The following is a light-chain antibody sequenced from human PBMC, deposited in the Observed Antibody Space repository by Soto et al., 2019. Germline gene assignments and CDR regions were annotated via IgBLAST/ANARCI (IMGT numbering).Light chain of an antibody. J-gene: IGKJ5*01. CDR2: GAS. CDR1: QSFSSSY. Sequence: ENVLTQSPGTLSLSPGERATLSCRASQSFSSSYLAWYQQKPGQAPRLLIYGASNRATGIPDRFSGSGSGTEFTLTISSLQSEDFAVFYCQQYAVSPITFGQGTRLEI. CDR3: QQYAVSPIT. V-gene: IGKV3-20*01.